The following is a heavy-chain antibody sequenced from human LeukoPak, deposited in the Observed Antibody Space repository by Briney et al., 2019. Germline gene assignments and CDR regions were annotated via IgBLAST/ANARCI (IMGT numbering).Heavy chain of an antibody. CDR2: ISWNSGSI. Sequence: GGSLRLSCAASGFTFDDYAMHWVRQAPGKGLEWVSGISWNSGSIGYADSVKGRFTISRDNAKNSLYLQMNSLRAEDTAVYYCARDGYSSSWYGIFYWGQGTLVTVSS. CDR3: ARDGYSSSWYGIFY. CDR1: GFTFDDYA. J-gene: IGHJ4*02. V-gene: IGHV3-9*01. D-gene: IGHD6-13*01.